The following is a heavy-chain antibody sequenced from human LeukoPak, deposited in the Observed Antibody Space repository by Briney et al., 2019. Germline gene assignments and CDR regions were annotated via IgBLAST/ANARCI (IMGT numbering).Heavy chain of an antibody. Sequence: GGSLGLSCAASGFTFNGYSMNWVRQAPGKGLEWVAYIRSSGSPIYYADSVKGRFTISRDNANNSLYLQMNSLRDEDTAVYYCVRDPDALDYWGKGTLVTVSS. V-gene: IGHV3-48*02. CDR3: VRDPDALDY. CDR2: IRSSGSPI. J-gene: IGHJ4*02. CDR1: GFTFNGYS.